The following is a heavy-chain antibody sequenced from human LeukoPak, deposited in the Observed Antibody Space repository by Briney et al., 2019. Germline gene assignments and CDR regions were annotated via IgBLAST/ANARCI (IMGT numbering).Heavy chain of an antibody. Sequence: GGSLRLSCAASGFTFSSYAMIWVRQAPGKGLEWVSAISGSGGSTYYADSVKGRFTISRDNSKNTLYLQMNSLRVEDTAVYYCAKDDIAVAGIPIYYFDYWGQGTLVTVSS. V-gene: IGHV3-23*01. CDR3: AKDDIAVAGIPIYYFDY. CDR2: ISGSGGST. CDR1: GFTFSSYA. J-gene: IGHJ4*02. D-gene: IGHD6-19*01.